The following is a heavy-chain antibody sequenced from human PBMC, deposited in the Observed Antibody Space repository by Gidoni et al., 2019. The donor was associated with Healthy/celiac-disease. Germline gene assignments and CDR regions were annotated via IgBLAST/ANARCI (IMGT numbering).Heavy chain of an antibody. CDR3: AKGSYCSSTSCWFTMVRGSFDY. CDR1: GFTFSSYS. V-gene: IGHV3-23*01. Sequence: EVQLLESGGGLVQPGGSLRLSCAASGFTFSSYSMSWVRQAPGKGLEWVSAISGSGGSTYYADSVKGRFTISRDNSKNTLYLQMNSLRAEDTAVYYCAKGSYCSSTSCWFTMVRGSFDYWGQGTLVTVSS. CDR2: ISGSGGST. D-gene: IGHD2-2*01. J-gene: IGHJ4*02.